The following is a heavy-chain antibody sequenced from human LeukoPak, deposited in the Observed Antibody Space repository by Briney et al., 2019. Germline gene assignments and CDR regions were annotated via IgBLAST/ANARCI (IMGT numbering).Heavy chain of an antibody. J-gene: IGHJ4*02. D-gene: IGHD3-10*01. CDR3: AREPYYYGSGSDRAIDY. V-gene: IGHV1-46*01. Sequence: GASVKVSCKASGYTFTSYYMHWVRQAPGQGLEWMGIINPSGGSTSYAQKFQGRVTMTRDTSTSTVYMELSSLRSEDTAVYYCAREPYYYGSGSDRAIDYWGQGTLVTVSS. CDR2: INPSGGST. CDR1: GYTFTSYY.